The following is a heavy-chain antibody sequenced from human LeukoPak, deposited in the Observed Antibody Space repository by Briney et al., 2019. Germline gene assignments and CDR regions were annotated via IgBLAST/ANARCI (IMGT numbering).Heavy chain of an antibody. V-gene: IGHV5-51*01. CDR1: GYSFTSYW. CDR3: ARQANSSSSIGY. D-gene: IGHD6-6*01. J-gene: IGHJ4*02. Sequence: GESLKISCKGSGYSFTSYWIGWVRQMPGKGLEGMGIIYPGDSDTRYSPSCQGQVTISADKYISTAYLQRRSMKASDAAMYYCARQANSSSSIGYWGQGTLVTVSS. CDR2: IYPGDSDT.